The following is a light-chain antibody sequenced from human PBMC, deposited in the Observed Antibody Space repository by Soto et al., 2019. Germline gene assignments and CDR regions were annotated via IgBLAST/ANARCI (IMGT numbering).Light chain of an antibody. V-gene: IGKV1-9*01. J-gene: IGKJ4*01. CDR2: AAS. Sequence: DIQLTQSPSFLSASVGDRVTLACRASQDITSYLAWYQQRPGKAPKLLIYAASTLQSGVPSRFSGSGSGTEFTLTISSLQPEDFATYYRQKHHTVPLTFGGGTNADIK. CDR3: QKHHTVPLT. CDR1: QDITSY.